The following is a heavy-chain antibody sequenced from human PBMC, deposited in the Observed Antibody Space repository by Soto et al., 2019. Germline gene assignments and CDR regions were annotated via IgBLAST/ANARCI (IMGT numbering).Heavy chain of an antibody. CDR1: GFTFGDSY. CDR3: VRGGGGGLFDP. Sequence: QVQLVESGGGLVPPGGSLRLSCAGSGFTFGDSYMSWIRQAPGKGLEWLSYISPGSRYPAYADSVKGRFTISRDNAKSSLYLQMMSLTAEATAIYYCVRGGGGGLFDPWGQGTMVTVSS. J-gene: IGHJ5*02. V-gene: IGHV3-11*06. D-gene: IGHD2-15*01. CDR2: ISPGSRYP.